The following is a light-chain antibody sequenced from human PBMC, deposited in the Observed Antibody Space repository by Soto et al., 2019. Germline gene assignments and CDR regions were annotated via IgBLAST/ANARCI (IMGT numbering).Light chain of an antibody. J-gene: IGLJ1*01. CDR3: QSYDSRLSADV. CDR2: SNN. V-gene: IGLV1-40*01. CDR1: NSNIGAGYD. Sequence: QLVLTQPPSVSGAPGQRVTISCTGSNSNIGAGYDVHWYLQLPGTAPKLLVYSNNNRPSGVPDRFSGSKSGTSASLAITGLQAEDEADYYCQSYDSRLSADVFGTGTKVTVL.